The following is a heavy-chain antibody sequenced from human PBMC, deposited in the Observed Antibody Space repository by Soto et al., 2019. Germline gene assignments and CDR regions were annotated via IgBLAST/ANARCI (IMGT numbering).Heavy chain of an antibody. CDR1: GGSISSGGYY. Sequence: QVQLQESGPGLVKPSQTLSLTCTVSGGSISSGGYYWSWIRQHPGKGLEWIGYIYYSGFTYYTPSLKSRVTMEVDTSKHQFSLMLSPVTAADTTVYYCARGVGPWGQGALVTVSS. V-gene: IGHV4-31*03. J-gene: IGHJ5*02. CDR2: IYYSGFT. CDR3: ARGVGP.